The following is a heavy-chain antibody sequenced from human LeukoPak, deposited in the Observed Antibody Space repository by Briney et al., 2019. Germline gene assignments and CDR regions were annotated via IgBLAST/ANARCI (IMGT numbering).Heavy chain of an antibody. V-gene: IGHV3-48*03. J-gene: IGHJ4*02. CDR1: GFPFSRYE. CDR2: ISSSGSTI. CDR3: ARDVAPIDY. Sequence: GGSLRLSCAASGFPFSRYEMNWVRQAPGKGLEWVSYISSSGSTIYYADSVRGRFTISRDNAKNSLYLQMNSLRAEDTAVYYCARDVAPIDYWGQGTLVTVSS.